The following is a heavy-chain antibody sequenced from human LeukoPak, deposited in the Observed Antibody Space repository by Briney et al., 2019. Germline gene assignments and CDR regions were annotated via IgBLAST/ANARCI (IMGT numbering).Heavy chain of an antibody. CDR2: ISGSGGST. Sequence: PGGSLRLSCAASGFTFSSYAMSWVRQAPGKGLEWVSAISGSGGSTYYADSVKGRFTISRDNSKNTLYLQMNSLRAEDTAVYYCATRPIFMVARRGYWGQGTLVTVSS. CDR3: ATRPIFMVARRGY. CDR1: GFTFSSYA. J-gene: IGHJ4*02. V-gene: IGHV3-23*01. D-gene: IGHD5-12*01.